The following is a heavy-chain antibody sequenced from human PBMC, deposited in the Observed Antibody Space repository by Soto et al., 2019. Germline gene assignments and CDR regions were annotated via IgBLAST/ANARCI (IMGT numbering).Heavy chain of an antibody. D-gene: IGHD3-10*01. CDR2: ISYDGSNK. J-gene: IGHJ4*02. CDR3: VGGQYYLDY. Sequence: QVQLVESGGGVVQPGRSLRLSCAASGFPFTSYGMHWVREAPGKGLEWVAVISYDGSNKYYADSVKGRFTISRDNSKNTLYLQMNSLRPEDTALYYCVGGQYYLDYRGQGTLVTVSS. CDR1: GFPFTSYG. V-gene: IGHV3-30*03.